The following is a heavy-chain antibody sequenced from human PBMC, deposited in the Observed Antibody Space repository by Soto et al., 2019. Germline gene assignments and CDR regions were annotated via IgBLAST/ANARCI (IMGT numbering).Heavy chain of an antibody. V-gene: IGHV4-31*03. CDR1: GGSISSGGYS. J-gene: IGHJ4*02. CDR3: ARDSPDGSTSYYILSLPDY. Sequence: QVQLQESGPGLVKPSQTLSLTCTVSGGSISSGGYSWSWIRHHPGKGLEWIGYIYYSGSTYYNPSLRSRVSISVDTAQNQFSLKLSSVTAADTALYYCARDSPDGSTSYYILSLPDYWGQGTLVTVSS. CDR2: IYYSGST. D-gene: IGHD3-10*01.